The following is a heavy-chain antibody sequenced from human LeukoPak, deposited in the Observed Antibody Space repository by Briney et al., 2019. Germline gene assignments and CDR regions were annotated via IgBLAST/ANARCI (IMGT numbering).Heavy chain of an antibody. CDR3: ARETMVRGVIITYFDY. D-gene: IGHD3-10*01. CDR1: GYTFTSYG. V-gene: IGHV1-18*04. CDR2: TSAYNGNT. Sequence: ASVKVSCKASGYTFTSYGISWVRQAPGQGLEWMGWTSAYNGNTNYAQKLQGRVTMTTDTSTSAAYMELRSLRSDDTAVYYCARETMVRGVIITYFDYWGQGTLVTVSS. J-gene: IGHJ4*02.